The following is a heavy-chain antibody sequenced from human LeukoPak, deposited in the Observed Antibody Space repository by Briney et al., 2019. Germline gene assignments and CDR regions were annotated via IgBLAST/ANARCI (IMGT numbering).Heavy chain of an antibody. V-gene: IGHV1-3*01. D-gene: IGHD3-22*01. Sequence: GASVKVSCKASGYSFTSYAMHGVRQAPGQRLEWMGWINAGNGNTKYSQKFQGRVTITRDTSASTAYMELSSLRSEDTAVYYCARELHSSGYYFDYWGQGTLVTVSS. CDR3: ARELHSSGYYFDY. CDR2: INAGNGNT. J-gene: IGHJ4*02. CDR1: GYSFTSYA.